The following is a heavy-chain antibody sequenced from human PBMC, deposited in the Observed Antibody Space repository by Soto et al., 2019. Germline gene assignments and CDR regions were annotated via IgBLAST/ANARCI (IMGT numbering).Heavy chain of an antibody. CDR3: AADNSGYWDSEFDI. V-gene: IGHV1-58*01. J-gene: IGHJ3*02. CDR1: GFSFSRSA. CDR2: IVGFSGNT. Sequence: QMRLVQSGPEVRRPGASVKVSFKASGFSFSRSAVHWVRQARGQGLEWIGWIVGFSGNTNYAQRVHQRLSFTRDLSTSTVYMELYNLTSDDTAIYFCAADNSGYWDSEFDIWGQGTAVIVSS. D-gene: IGHD3-22*01.